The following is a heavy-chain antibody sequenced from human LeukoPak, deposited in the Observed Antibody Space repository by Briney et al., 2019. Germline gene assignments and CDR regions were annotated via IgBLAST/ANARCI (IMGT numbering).Heavy chain of an antibody. J-gene: IGHJ6*02. V-gene: IGHV3-30*04. CDR2: ISYDGSNK. Sequence: PGRSLRLSCAASGFTFSSYAMHWVRQAPGKGLEWVAVISYDGSNKYYADSVKGRFTISRDNSKNTLYLQMNSLRAEDTAVYYCARRGGHYDILTGYSYHYYGMDVWGQGTTVTVSS. CDR1: GFTFSSYA. D-gene: IGHD3-9*01. CDR3: ARRGGHYDILTGYSYHYYGMDV.